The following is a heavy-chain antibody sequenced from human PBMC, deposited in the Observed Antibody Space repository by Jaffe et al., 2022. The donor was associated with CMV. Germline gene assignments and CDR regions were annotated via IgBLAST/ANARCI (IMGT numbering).Heavy chain of an antibody. V-gene: IGHV3-7*01. CDR3: ARVTDYDILTPYTLDY. CDR1: GFTFSSYW. CDR2: IKQDGSEK. Sequence: EVQLVESGGGLVQPGGSLRLSCAASGFTFSSYWMSWVRQAPGKGLEWVANIKQDGSEKYYVDSVKGRFTISRDNAKNSLYLQMNSLRAEDTAVYYCARVTDYDILTPYTLDYWGQGTLVTVSS. J-gene: IGHJ4*02. D-gene: IGHD3-9*01.